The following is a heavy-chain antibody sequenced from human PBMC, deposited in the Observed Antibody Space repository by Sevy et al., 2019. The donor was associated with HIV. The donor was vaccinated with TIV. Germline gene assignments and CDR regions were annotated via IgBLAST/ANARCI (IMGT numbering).Heavy chain of an antibody. J-gene: IGHJ6*02. CDR1: GFIFTDYY. D-gene: IGHD1-1*01. CDR2: ISMNGDAT. V-gene: IGHV3-11*01. CDR3: ARDPNWQHMTDDNYYSMDV. Sequence: GESLKISCAASGFIFTDYYMTWIRQLPEKGLEYISQISMNGDATNYADSVKGRFTVSRDNAKKSLYLQMDNLGVEDTAVYYCARDPNWQHMTDDNYYSMDVWGQGTTVTVSS.